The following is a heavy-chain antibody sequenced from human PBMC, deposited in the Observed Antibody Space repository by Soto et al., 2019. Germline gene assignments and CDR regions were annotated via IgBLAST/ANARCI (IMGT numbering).Heavy chain of an antibody. D-gene: IGHD3-10*01. CDR1: GFTFSSYT. V-gene: IGHV3-30*04. CDR2: ISYDGSNK. J-gene: IGHJ6*02. Sequence: QVQLVESGGGVVQPGRSLRLSCAASGFTFSSYTMHWVRQAPGKGLEWVAVISYDGSNKYYADSVKGRFTISRDNSKNTLYLLMNSLRAEDMAVYYCARDSYGPPRYYCGMDVWGQGTTVTVSS. CDR3: ARDSYGPPRYYCGMDV.